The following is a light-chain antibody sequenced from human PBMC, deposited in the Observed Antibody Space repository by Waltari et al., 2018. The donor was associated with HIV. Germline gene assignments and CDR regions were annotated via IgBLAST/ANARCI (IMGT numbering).Light chain of an antibody. CDR3: QQYYSTPRT. Sequence: DIVMTQSPDSLAVSLGEGATINCKSSQSVLYSSNNKSYLAWYQQNPGQPPKLLIYWASTRESGVPDRFSGSGSGTDFTLTISSLQAEDVAVYYCQQYYSTPRTFGQGTKLEIK. J-gene: IGKJ2*01. CDR2: WAS. CDR1: QSVLYSSNNKSY. V-gene: IGKV4-1*01.